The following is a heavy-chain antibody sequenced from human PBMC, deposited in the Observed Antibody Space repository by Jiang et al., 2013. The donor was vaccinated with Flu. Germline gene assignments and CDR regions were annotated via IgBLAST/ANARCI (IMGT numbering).Heavy chain of an antibody. CDR1: GYIFSTYS. V-gene: IGHV1-3*01. CDR3: ARDDGNGWVNEHFHH. J-gene: IGHJ1*01. D-gene: IGHD6-19*01. Sequence: GAEVKKPGASVKISCKASGYIFSTYSIHWVRQAPGQRPAWMGWISAASGNTRYSQKFQGRVTLTRDTSASTAYMELSSLTSEDTAVYYCARDDGNGWVNEHFHHWGQGTLVTVSS. CDR2: ISAASGNT.